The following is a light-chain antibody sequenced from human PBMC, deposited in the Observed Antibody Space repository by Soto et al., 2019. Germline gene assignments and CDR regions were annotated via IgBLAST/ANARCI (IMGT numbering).Light chain of an antibody. V-gene: IGKV3-20*01. Sequence: ESVWTQSPCPLSLSPGERATLSCRASQSVSSYYLAWYQQKPGQAPRLLIYAASSRATGIPDRFSGGGSGTDFTLTISRLEPEDFAVYYCQQCGSSPWTFGQGTKVDIK. CDR2: AAS. J-gene: IGKJ1*01. CDR1: QSVSSYY. CDR3: QQCGSSPWT.